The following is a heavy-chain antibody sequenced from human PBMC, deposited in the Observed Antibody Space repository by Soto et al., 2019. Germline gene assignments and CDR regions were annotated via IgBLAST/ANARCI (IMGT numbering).Heavy chain of an antibody. Sequence: QVQLQESGPGLVKPSGTLSLTCAVSGGSISSSNWWSWVRQPPGKGLEWIGEIYHSGSTNYNPSLKGRGTLSVDKSKNQSSLKLSSVTAADTAVYYCARSTVTTTPYSYDYGMDVWGQGTTVTVSS. CDR2: IYHSGST. J-gene: IGHJ6*02. CDR1: GGSISSSNW. D-gene: IGHD4-4*01. CDR3: ARSTVTTTPYSYDYGMDV. V-gene: IGHV4-4*02.